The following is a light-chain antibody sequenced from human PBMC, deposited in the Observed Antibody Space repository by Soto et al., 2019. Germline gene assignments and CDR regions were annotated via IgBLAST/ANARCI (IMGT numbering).Light chain of an antibody. Sequence: DIQMTQSPSTLSASLGDRVTITCRASQSISSWLAWYQQKPGKAPKLLIYKASTLQTGVPSRFSGSGSGLEFTLTIISLQPDDFATYYCQEYNTVWTFGQGTKVEMK. CDR1: QSISSW. V-gene: IGKV1-5*03. CDR3: QEYNTVWT. CDR2: KAS. J-gene: IGKJ1*01.